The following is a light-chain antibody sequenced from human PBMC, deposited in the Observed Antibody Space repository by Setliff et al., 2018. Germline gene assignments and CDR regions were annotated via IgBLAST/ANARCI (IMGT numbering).Light chain of an antibody. CDR1: SGDVGAFNH. V-gene: IGLV2-14*01. J-gene: IGLJ2*01. CDR2: EVT. Sequence: QSVLAQPASVSGSPGQSIIISCTGTSGDVGAFNHVSWYQQNPGNAPKLLIYEVTIRPSGISNRFSGFKSGNTASLTISGLQVEDEADYYCCSYSVSGAVLFGGGTKVTV. CDR3: CSYSVSGAVL.